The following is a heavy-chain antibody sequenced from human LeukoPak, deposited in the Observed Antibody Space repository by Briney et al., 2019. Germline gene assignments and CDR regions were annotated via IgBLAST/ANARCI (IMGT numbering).Heavy chain of an antibody. Sequence: PGGSLRLSRTTSGFTFGDYAMTWVRQAPGKGLEWVGFIRSKIYGGTPEYAASVKGRFTISRDDSKGIAYLQMNSLKTEDTGVYYCTRDQTPYYWGQGTLVTVSS. CDR3: TRDQTPYY. J-gene: IGHJ4*02. CDR1: GFTFGDYA. V-gene: IGHV3-49*04. CDR2: IRSKIYGGTP.